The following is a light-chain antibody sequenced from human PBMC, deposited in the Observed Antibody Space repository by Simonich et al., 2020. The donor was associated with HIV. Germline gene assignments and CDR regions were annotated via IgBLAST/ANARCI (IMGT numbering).Light chain of an antibody. J-gene: IGKJ2*01. Sequence: DIQMTQSPSTLSASVGDRVTIACRASQGISTLLAWYQQKPGKAPKLLIYKASTLKTGVPSRFSGSGSGTEFTLTISSLQPDDFATYYCQQYKSYSQTFGQGTKLEIK. CDR1: QGISTL. CDR2: KAS. CDR3: QQYKSYSQT. V-gene: IGKV1-5*03.